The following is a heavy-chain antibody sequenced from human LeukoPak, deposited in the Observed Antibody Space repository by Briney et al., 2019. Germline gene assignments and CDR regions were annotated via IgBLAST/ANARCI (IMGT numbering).Heavy chain of an antibody. Sequence: GGSLRLSCAASGFTFSSYAMHWVRQAPGKGLEWVAVISYDGSNKYYADSVKGRFTISRDNSKNTLYLQMNSLRAEDTAVYYCARVLRGCSSTSCYDWFDPWGQGTLVTVSS. D-gene: IGHD2-2*01. CDR2: ISYDGSNK. J-gene: IGHJ5*02. CDR1: GFTFSSYA. CDR3: ARVLRGCSSTSCYDWFDP. V-gene: IGHV3-30-3*01.